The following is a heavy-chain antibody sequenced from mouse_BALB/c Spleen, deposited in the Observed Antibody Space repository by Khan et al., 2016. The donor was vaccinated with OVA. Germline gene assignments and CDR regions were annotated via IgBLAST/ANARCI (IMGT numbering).Heavy chain of an antibody. V-gene: IGHV3-8*02. CDR1: GDSITSGY. Sequence: EVRLVESGPSLVKPSQTLSLTCSVTGDSITSGYWNWIRKFPGNKLEYMGYISNSGSTYYNPSLKSRISINRDTSKNQNYLQLNTGTTEDTATYYCARYDYDYDGAFAYWGQGTLVTVSA. J-gene: IGHJ3*01. CDR2: ISNSGST. CDR3: ARYDYDYDGAFAY. D-gene: IGHD2-4*01.